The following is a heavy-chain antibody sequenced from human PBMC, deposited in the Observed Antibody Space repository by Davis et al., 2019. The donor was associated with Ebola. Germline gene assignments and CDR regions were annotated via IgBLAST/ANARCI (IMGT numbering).Heavy chain of an antibody. J-gene: IGHJ6*02. D-gene: IGHD3-10*01. CDR2: ISYDGSNK. V-gene: IGHV3-30*03. CDR3: ARDLGSYYYYGMDV. Sequence: PGGSLRLSCAASGFTFSSYGMHWVRQAPGKGLEWVAVISYDGSNKYYADSVKGRFTISRDNSKNTVYLQMNSLRAEDTAVYYCARDLGSYYYYGMDVWGQGTTVTVSS. CDR1: GFTFSSYG.